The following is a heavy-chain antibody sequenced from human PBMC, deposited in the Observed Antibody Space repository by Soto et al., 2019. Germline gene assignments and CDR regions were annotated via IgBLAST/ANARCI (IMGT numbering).Heavy chain of an antibody. CDR1: GGSISSYY. D-gene: IGHD6-19*01. Sequence: QVQLQESGPGLVKPSETLSLTCTVSGGSISSYYWSWIRQPPGKGLEWIGYIYYSGSTNYNPSLNGRVNISVDTSKNHFSLKLSSVTAAVTAVYYCARHRGSGIWFYFDYWGQGTLVTVSS. CDR3: ARHRGSGIWFYFDY. J-gene: IGHJ4*02. CDR2: IYYSGST. V-gene: IGHV4-59*08.